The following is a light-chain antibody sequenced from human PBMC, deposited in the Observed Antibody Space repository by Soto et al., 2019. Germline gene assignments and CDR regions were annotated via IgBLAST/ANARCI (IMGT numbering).Light chain of an antibody. Sequence: QSVLTQPPSASGSPGQSVTISCTGTSSDVGGYNYVSWYQQHPGKAPKLMIYEVSKRPSGVPDRFSGSKSGNTASLTVSGLQAEDEAHYYCSSYTGSSNLVFGGGTKVTVL. V-gene: IGLV2-8*01. CDR1: SSDVGGYNY. CDR2: EVS. CDR3: SSYTGSSNLV. J-gene: IGLJ3*02.